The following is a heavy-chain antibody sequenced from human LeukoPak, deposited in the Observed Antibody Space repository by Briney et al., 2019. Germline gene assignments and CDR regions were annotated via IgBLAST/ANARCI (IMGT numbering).Heavy chain of an antibody. D-gene: IGHD3-22*01. J-gene: IGHJ4*02. V-gene: IGHV4-38-2*02. CDR2: IYHSGST. CDR1: GYSISSGYY. CDR3: ARDYDSSGPFDY. Sequence: PSETLSLTCTVSGYSISSGYYWGWIRQPPGKGLEWIGSIYHSGSTYYNPSLKIRVTISVDTSKNQFSLKLSSVTAADTAVYYCARDYDSSGPFDYWGQGTLVTVSS.